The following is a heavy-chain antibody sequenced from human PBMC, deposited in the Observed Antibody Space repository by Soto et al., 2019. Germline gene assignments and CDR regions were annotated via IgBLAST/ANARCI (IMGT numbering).Heavy chain of an antibody. CDR3: AGSRDYDYVWGSYHFDL. Sequence: SVKVSCKASGGTFSRHSVSWVRQAPGQGLEWMGGISPLFGIAKSAQKFQGRVTITADESTGTAYMELSRLRSEDTAVFYCAGSRDYDYVWGSYHFDLWGQGALVTVSS. J-gene: IGHJ4*02. V-gene: IGHV1-69*13. CDR1: GGTFSRHS. CDR2: ISPLFGIA. D-gene: IGHD3-16*02.